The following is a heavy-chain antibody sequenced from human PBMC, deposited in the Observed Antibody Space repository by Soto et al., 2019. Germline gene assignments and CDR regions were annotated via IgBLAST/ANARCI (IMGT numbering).Heavy chain of an antibody. Sequence: GGSLRLSCVASGFTFSSYAMSWVRQAPGKGLEWVSTISGRGDNTYYPDSVKGRFTISRDNSKNTLYLQMNSLRAEDTAVYYCAKSPSSGWTRNPFDIWGQGTMVTVSS. D-gene: IGHD6-19*01. CDR2: ISGRGDNT. CDR3: AKSPSSGWTRNPFDI. CDR1: GFTFSSYA. J-gene: IGHJ3*02. V-gene: IGHV3-23*01.